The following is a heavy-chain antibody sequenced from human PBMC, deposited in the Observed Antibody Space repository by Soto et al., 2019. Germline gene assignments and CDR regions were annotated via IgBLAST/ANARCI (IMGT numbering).Heavy chain of an antibody. CDR3: AKSLSAIPGDS. J-gene: IGHJ4*02. D-gene: IGHD2-2*02. CDR2: IKADGSEI. CDR1: GFTFSSYW. V-gene: IGHV3-7*05. Sequence: EVQLVESGGGLVQSGGSLRLCCAASGFTFSSYWMSWVRQGPGKGPEWVANIKADGSEIYYVDSVKGRFTISGDNAKSSLYLQKTNLRAEDTAVYHWAKSLSAIPGDSWGQGTLVTVSS.